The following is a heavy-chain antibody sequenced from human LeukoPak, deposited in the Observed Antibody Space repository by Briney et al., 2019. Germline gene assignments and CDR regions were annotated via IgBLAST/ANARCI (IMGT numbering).Heavy chain of an antibody. V-gene: IGHV4-59*08. Sequence: SETLSLTCTVSGGSVSNYYWSWIRQSPGKGLEWIGYIYYTETSYNPSLKSRVTISADTSKNQFSLKLSSVTAADTAVYYCARVGAGGPRRALDVWGQGTMVTVSS. CDR2: IYYTET. J-gene: IGHJ3*01. D-gene: IGHD6-13*01. CDR1: GGSVSNYY. CDR3: ARVGAGGPRRALDV.